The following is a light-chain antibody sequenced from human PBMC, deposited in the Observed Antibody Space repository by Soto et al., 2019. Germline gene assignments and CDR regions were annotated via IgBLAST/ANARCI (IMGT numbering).Light chain of an antibody. CDR2: KTS. J-gene: IGKJ2*01. Sequence: DIQMTQSPSTLSASVGDRVTITCRASQSIDNWLAWYQQKPGKAPKLLIYKTSSLGSGVPSRFSGSASGTEFTLTISSLQPDDFATYYCQQYYTMYTFGRATKLEIK. CDR3: QQYYTMYT. CDR1: QSIDNW. V-gene: IGKV1-5*03.